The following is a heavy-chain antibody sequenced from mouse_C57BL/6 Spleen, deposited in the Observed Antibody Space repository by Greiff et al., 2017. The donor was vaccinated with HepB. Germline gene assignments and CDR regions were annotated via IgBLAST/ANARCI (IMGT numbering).Heavy chain of an antibody. CDR2: ISSGGSYT. D-gene: IGHD1-1*01. CDR1: GFTFSSYG. CDR3: ASLVDYYGSSSFAY. V-gene: IGHV5-6*01. Sequence: EVQLVESGGDLVKPGGSLKLSCAASGFTFSSYGMSWVRQTPDKRLEWVATISSGGSYTYYPDSVKGRFTISRDNAKNTLYLQMSSLKSEDTAMYYCASLVDYYGSSSFAYWGQGTLVTVSA. J-gene: IGHJ3*01.